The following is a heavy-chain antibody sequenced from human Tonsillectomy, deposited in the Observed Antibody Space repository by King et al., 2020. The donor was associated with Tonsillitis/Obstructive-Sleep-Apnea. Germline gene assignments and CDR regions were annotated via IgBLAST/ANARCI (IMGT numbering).Heavy chain of an antibody. J-gene: IGHJ4*02. Sequence: VQLVESGGGLVQPGGSLRLSCAASGFTFSSYWMSWVRQAPGKGLEWVANIKQDGSEKYYVDSVKGRFTISRDNAKNSLYLQMNSLRAEDTAVYYCARDLPNPYYDYGPDYWGQGTLVTVSS. CDR2: IKQDGSEK. D-gene: IGHD5-12*01. CDR1: GFTFSSYW. CDR3: ARDLPNPYYDYGPDY. V-gene: IGHV3-7*01.